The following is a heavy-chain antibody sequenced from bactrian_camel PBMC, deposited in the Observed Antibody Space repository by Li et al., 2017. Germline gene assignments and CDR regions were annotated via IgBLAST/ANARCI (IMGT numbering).Heavy chain of an antibody. J-gene: IGHJ6*01. V-gene: IGHV3S67*01. CDR2: IGSDCTI. CDR1: GYTYYC. Sequence: VQLVESGGGSVQAGGSLRLSCAASGYTYYCILWLRQAPGKEREGVAAIGSDCTITYADAVKGRFTISKDNVKNTLYLEMNDLKPEDTDMYYCEAQAPFWCSYTADFDYWGRGTQVTVS. CDR3: EAQAPFWCSYTADFDY. D-gene: IGHD2*01.